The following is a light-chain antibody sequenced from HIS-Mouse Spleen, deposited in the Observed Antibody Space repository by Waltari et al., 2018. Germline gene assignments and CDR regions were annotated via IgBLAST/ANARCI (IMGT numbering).Light chain of an antibody. CDR1: AFPKTY. J-gene: IGLJ2*01. CDR3: YSTDSSGNHRV. V-gene: IGLV3-10*01. Sequence: SYELTQPPPVSVSPGQTARITCPGDAFPKTYAYWYQKKSGQAPELVIYEDSKRPSGIPERFSGSSSGTMATLTISGAQVEDEADYYCYSTDSSGNHRVFGGGTKLTVL. CDR2: EDS.